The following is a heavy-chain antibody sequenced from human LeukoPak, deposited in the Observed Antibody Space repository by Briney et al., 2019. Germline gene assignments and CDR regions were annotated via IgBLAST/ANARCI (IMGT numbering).Heavy chain of an antibody. Sequence: GGSLRLSCAASGFTFSSYWMSWVRQAPGKGLEWVANIKQDGTEKYYVGSLKGRFTISRDNAKNSLYLQMNSLTAEDTAVYYCARGGGCPDYWGQGTLVTVSS. V-gene: IGHV3-7*04. CDR2: IKQDGTEK. CDR1: GFTFSSYW. CDR3: ARGGGCPDY. D-gene: IGHD2-15*01. J-gene: IGHJ4*02.